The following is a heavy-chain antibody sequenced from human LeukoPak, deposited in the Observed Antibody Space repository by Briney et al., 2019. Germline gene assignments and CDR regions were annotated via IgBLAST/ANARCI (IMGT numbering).Heavy chain of an antibody. J-gene: IGHJ4*02. D-gene: IGHD6-19*01. V-gene: IGHV4-38-2*02. CDR1: GYSISSGYY. CDR2: INHSGST. CDR3: ARALAGTIFDY. Sequence: SETLSLTRTVSGYSISSGYYWSWIRQPPGKGLEWIGEINHSGSTNYNPSLKSRVTISVDTSKNQFSLKLNSVTAADTAVYYCARALAGTIFDYWGQGTLVTVSS.